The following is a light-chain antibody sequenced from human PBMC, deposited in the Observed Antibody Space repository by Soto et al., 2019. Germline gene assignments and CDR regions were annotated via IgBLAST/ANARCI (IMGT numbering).Light chain of an antibody. V-gene: IGKV2-30*01. J-gene: IGKJ5*01. CDR2: EVS. Sequence: DVVMTQSPLSLPVTLGQPASISCRASQSLVYSDGNTYLNWFQQRPGQSPRRRISEVSNRDSGVPDRFSGIGSGTDFTLRISRVEADDVAVYYCMQGSHWPLTFGQGTRLEIK. CDR1: QSLVYSDGNTY. CDR3: MQGSHWPLT.